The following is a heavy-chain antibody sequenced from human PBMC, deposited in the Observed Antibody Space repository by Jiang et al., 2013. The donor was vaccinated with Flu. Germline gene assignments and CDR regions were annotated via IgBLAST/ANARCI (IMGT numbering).Heavy chain of an antibody. D-gene: IGHD5-12*01. CDR3: ARGLVYSGYDYVYSGSYPFDY. J-gene: IGHJ4*02. Sequence: AASGFTFSSYAMHWVRQAPGKGLEWVAVISYDGSNKYYADSVKGRFTISRDNSKNTLYLQMNSLRAEDTAVYYCARGLVYSGYDYVYSGSYPFDYWGQGTLVTVSS. CDR1: GFTFSSYA. CDR2: ISYDGSNK. V-gene: IGHV3-30*04.